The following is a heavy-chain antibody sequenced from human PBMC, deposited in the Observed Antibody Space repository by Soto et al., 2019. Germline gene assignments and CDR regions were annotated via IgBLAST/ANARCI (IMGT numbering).Heavy chain of an antibody. J-gene: IGHJ4*02. D-gene: IGHD4-4*01. CDR3: AGWGGHDYNY. CDR1: GFTFTDFY. V-gene: IGHV3-7*03. Sequence: EVQLVQSGGGLVQPGGSLRLSCVGSGFTFTDFYMNWARQAPGKGLEWVANIRPDGSETNYVESVKGRFTTSRDNAKNSLFLQMNSLRVDDTAVYYCAGWGGHDYNYWGQGILVTVSS. CDR2: IRPDGSET.